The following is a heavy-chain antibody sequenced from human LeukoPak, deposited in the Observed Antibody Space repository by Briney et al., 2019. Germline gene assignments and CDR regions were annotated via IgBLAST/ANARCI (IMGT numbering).Heavy chain of an antibody. Sequence: ASVKVSCTASGYTFTSYYMHWVRQAPGQGLEWMGIINPSGGSTSYAQKFQGRVTMTRDTSTSTVYMGLSSLRSEDTAVYYCARDRIVATISNLDSSGCDYWGQGTLVTVSS. V-gene: IGHV1-46*01. J-gene: IGHJ4*02. CDR2: INPSGGST. CDR1: GYTFTSYY. CDR3: ARDRIVATISNLDSSGCDY. D-gene: IGHD5-12*01.